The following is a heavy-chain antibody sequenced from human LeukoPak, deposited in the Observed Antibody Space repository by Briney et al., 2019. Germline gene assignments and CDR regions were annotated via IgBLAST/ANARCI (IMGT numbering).Heavy chain of an antibody. V-gene: IGHV3-66*04. Sequence: PGGSLRLSCAASGITVSTSYMSWVRQAPGKGLEWVSIIYSGGATFYADSVKGRFTISRENSKNTLWLQMNSLRAEDTAVYYCARLHYDVLTGPFDYWGQGTLVTVSS. CDR2: IYSGGAT. J-gene: IGHJ4*02. CDR3: ARLHYDVLTGPFDY. D-gene: IGHD3-9*01. CDR1: GITVSTSY.